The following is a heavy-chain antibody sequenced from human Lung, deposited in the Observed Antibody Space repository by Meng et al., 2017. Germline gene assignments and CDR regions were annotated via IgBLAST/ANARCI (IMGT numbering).Heavy chain of an antibody. D-gene: IGHD4-23*01. CDR1: GFTFSSYT. CDR3: ARGEVTDY. J-gene: IGHJ4*02. V-gene: IGHV3-21*06. CDR2: ISSSSSYI. Sequence: GGSLRLSCAASGFTFSSYTMNWVRQAPGKGLEWVSGISSSSSYIYYADSVKGRFTISRDNAKHSVFLQMNSLRAEDTAVYYCARGEVTDYWGRGTLVTVSS.